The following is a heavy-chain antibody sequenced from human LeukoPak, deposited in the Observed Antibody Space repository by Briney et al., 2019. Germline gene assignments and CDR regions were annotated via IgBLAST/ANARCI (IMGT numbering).Heavy chain of an antibody. V-gene: IGHV4-39*01. CDR3: ARPSAAGNGGYDY. CDR2: IYYSGST. J-gene: IGHJ4*02. CDR1: GGSISSSSYY. D-gene: IGHD6-13*01. Sequence: KPSETLSLTCTVSGGSISSSSYYWGWIRQPPGKGLEWIGSIYYSGSTYYNPSLKSRVTISVDTSKNQFSLKLSSVTAADTAVYYCARPSAAGNGGYDYWGQGTLVTVSS.